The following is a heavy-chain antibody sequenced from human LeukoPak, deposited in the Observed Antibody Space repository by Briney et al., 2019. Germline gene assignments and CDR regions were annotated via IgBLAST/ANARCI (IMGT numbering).Heavy chain of an antibody. CDR3: ARDRLTGYYGMDV. CDR2: ISSSSSYI. V-gene: IGHV3-21*01. D-gene: IGHD1-14*01. Sequence: GGSLRLSCAASGFTFSSYSMNWVRQAPGKGLEWVSSISSSSSYIYYADSVKGRFTISRDNAKNSLYLQMNSLRAEDTAVYYCARDRLTGYYGMDVWGQGATVTVSS. J-gene: IGHJ6*02. CDR1: GFTFSSYS.